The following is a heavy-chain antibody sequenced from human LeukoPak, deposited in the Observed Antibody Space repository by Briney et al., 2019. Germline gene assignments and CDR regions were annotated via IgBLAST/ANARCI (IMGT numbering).Heavy chain of an antibody. V-gene: IGHV1-2*02. Sequence: GASVKVSCKASGYTFTGYYMHWVRQAPGQGLEWMGWINPNSGGTNYAQKFQGRVTMTRDTPISTAYMELSRLRSDDTAVYYCARVYSNYAGVYPFDYWGQGTLVTVSS. CDR1: GYTFTGYY. CDR2: INPNSGGT. D-gene: IGHD4-11*01. CDR3: ARVYSNYAGVYPFDY. J-gene: IGHJ4*02.